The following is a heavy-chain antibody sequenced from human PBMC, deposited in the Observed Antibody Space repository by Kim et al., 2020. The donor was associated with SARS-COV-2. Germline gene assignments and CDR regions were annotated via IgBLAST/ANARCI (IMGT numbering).Heavy chain of an antibody. CDR1: GDSVSSNSAA. CDR2: TYYRSKWYN. D-gene: IGHD6-19*01. CDR3: ASEGGGWSTNYFFDY. Sequence: SQTLSLTCAISGDSVSSNSAAWNWIRQSPSRGLEWLGKTYYRSKWYNTYAVSVKSRITINPDTSKNQFSLQLDSVTPEDTAVYFCASEGGGWSTNYFFDYWGQGTLVTVSS. J-gene: IGHJ4*02. V-gene: IGHV6-1*01.